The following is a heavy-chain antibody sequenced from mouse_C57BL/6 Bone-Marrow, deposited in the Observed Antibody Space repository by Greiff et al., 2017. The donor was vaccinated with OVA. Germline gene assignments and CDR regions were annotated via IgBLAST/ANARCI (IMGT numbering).Heavy chain of an antibody. J-gene: IGHJ2*01. V-gene: IGHV1-81*01. CDR3: AREDYYGSSPC. Sequence: QVQLKESGAELARPGASVKLSCKASGYTFTSYGISWVKQRTGQGLEWIGEIYPRSGNTYYNEKFKGKATLTADKSSSTAYMELRSLTSEDSAVYFCAREDYYGSSPCWGQGTTLTVSS. CDR1: GYTFTSYG. D-gene: IGHD1-1*01. CDR2: IYPRSGNT.